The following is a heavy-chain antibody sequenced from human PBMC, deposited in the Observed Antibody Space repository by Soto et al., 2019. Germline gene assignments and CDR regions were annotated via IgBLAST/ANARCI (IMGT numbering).Heavy chain of an antibody. CDR1: GYTFTSYG. Sequence: QVHLVQSGAEVKKPGASVKVSCKCSGYTFTSYGITWVRQAPGQGLEWMGWISAHNDNTDYAQKLQGRVTVTRDTSTSTAYMGLRSLGSDDTAVYYCARGRYGDYWGQGALVTVSS. D-gene: IGHD1-1*01. J-gene: IGHJ4*02. CDR3: ARGRYGDY. CDR2: ISAHNDNT. V-gene: IGHV1-18*01.